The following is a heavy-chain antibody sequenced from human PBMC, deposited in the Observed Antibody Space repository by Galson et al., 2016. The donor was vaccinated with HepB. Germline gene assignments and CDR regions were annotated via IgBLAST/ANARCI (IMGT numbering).Heavy chain of an antibody. D-gene: IGHD1-26*01. Sequence: QLQLQESGSGLVKPSETLSLPCTVSGGSISSAETYWSWIRKPPGKGLEWIGYVFHTGATYNTASLESRLTISIDTSRNQFSLKLTFVTAADTAVYYCARELRVGAYNSAERWLDSWGQGTLVTVSS. CDR2: VFHTGAT. CDR3: ARELRVGAYNSAERWLDS. V-gene: IGHV4-30-4*01. J-gene: IGHJ5*01. CDR1: GGSISSAETY.